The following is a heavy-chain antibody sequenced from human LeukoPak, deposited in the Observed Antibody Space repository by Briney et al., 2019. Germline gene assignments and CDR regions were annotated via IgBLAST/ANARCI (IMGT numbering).Heavy chain of an antibody. CDR3: ARWAGARPGGYYDFGTGPYDY. D-gene: IGHD3-3*01. V-gene: IGHV1-46*01. CDR1: GDTFTNYY. J-gene: IGHJ4*02. CDR2: INPTGDST. Sequence: GASVKVSCKASGDTFTNYYMHWVRQPPAQGLEWMGIINPTGDSTRYAQKFQGRVTMTRDTSTSTVYMELRSLRSEDTAVYYCARWAGARPGGYYDFGTGPYDYWGQGSLVTVSS.